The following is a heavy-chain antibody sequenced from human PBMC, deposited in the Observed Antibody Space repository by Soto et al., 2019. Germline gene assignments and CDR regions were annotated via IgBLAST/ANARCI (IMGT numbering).Heavy chain of an antibody. CDR3: TSYDFWSGFFDY. CDR1: GFTFGDYA. V-gene: IGHV3-49*05. CDR2: IRSKAYGGTT. D-gene: IGHD3-3*01. J-gene: IGHJ4*02. Sequence: EVQLVESGGGLVKPGRSLRLSCTASGFTFGDYAMSWFRQAPGKGLEWVGFIRSKAYGGTTEYAASVKGRFTISRDDSNSIAYLQMNSLKTEDTAVYYCTSYDFWSGFFDYWGQGTLVTVSS.